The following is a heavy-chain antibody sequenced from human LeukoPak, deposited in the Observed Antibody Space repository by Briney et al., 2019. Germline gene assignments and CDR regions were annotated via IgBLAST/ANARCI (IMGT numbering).Heavy chain of an antibody. CDR3: ATLTGGDY. D-gene: IGHD1-26*01. CDR1: GFTFSSYG. CDR2: ISYDGSNK. Sequence: PGGSLRLSCADSGFTFSSYGMHWVRQAPGKGLEWVAVISYDGSNKYYADSVKGRFTISRDNSKNTLYLQMNSLRAEDTAVYYCATLTGGDYWGQGTLVTVSS. J-gene: IGHJ4*02. V-gene: IGHV3-30*03.